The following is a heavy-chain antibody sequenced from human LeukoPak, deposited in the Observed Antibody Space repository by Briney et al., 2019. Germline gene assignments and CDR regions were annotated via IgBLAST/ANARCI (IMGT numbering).Heavy chain of an antibody. V-gene: IGHV1-2*02. CDR3: ARVDDFWSGYYQPYYFDY. CDR1: GYTFTGYY. J-gene: IGHJ4*02. Sequence: ASVKVSCKASGYTFTGYYMHWVRQAPGQGLEWMGWINPNSGGTNYAQKFQGRVTMTRDTSISTAYMELSRLRSDDTAVYYCARVDDFWSGYYQPYYFDYWGQRTLVTVSS. D-gene: IGHD3-3*01. CDR2: INPNSGGT.